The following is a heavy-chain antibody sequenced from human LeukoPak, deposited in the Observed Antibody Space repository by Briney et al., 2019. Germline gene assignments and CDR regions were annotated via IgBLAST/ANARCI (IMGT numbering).Heavy chain of an antibody. J-gene: IGHJ4*02. D-gene: IGHD2/OR15-2a*01. Sequence: PGGSLRLSCAASGSYWMHWVRQAPGKGLVWVSHINSDGSWTSYADPVKGRFTISKDNAKNTVYLQVNNLRAEDTAVYYCVSFYETYWGRGTLVTVSS. CDR2: INSDGSWT. CDR3: VSFYETY. V-gene: IGHV3-74*01. CDR1: GSYW.